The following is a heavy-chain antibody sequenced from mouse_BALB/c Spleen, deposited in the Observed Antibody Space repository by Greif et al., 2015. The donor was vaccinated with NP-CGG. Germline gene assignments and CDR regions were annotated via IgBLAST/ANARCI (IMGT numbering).Heavy chain of an antibody. V-gene: IGHV1S137*01. Sequence: VKLQESGAELVRPGVSAKISCKGSGYTFTDYAMHWVKQSHAKSLEWIGVISTYYGDASYNQKFKGKATMTVDKSSSTAYMELARLTSEDSAIYYCAREAYGRGDYFDYWGQGTTLTVSS. CDR2: ISTYYGDA. CDR3: AREAYGRGDYFDY. CDR1: GYTFTDYA. D-gene: IGHD2-1*01. J-gene: IGHJ2*01.